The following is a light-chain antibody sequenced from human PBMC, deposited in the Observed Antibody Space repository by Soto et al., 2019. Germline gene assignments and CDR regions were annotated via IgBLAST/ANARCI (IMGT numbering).Light chain of an antibody. J-gene: IGKJ1*01. CDR2: GAS. CDR3: QQYNNWTRT. Sequence: EIVMTQSPATLSVSPGERATLSCWASQSVSSVLAWYHQKPGQAPRLLIYGASTRATGIPARLSGSGYGTEFTPTINSMQSEDFAVYYCQQYNNWTRTFGQGTKVDI. V-gene: IGKV3-15*01. CDR1: QSVSSV.